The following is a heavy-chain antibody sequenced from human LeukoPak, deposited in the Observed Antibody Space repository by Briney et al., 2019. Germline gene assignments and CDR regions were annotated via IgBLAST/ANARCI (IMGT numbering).Heavy chain of an antibody. V-gene: IGHV3-23*01. Sequence: GGSLRLSCAASGFTFSSYAMSWVRQAPGKGLEWVSEISGSGSSTYYADSVKGRFTISRDTSKDTLYLQMNSLRAEDTAVYYCAKALTSYYNYMDVWGKGTTVTVSS. CDR2: ISGSGSST. J-gene: IGHJ6*03. CDR1: GFTFSSYA. CDR3: AKALTSYYNYMDV.